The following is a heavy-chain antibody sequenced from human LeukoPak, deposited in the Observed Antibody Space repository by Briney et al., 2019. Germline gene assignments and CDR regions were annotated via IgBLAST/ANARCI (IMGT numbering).Heavy chain of an antibody. V-gene: IGHV4-4*07. Sequence: SETLSLTCTVSGGSISSYYWSWIRQPAGKGLEWIGRIYTSGRTTYNPSLNSRVTISVDTSKNQFSLKLSSVTAADTAVYYCARGILVPFDYWGQGILVTVSS. CDR2: IYTSGRT. CDR3: ARGILVPFDY. CDR1: GGSISSYY. J-gene: IGHJ4*02.